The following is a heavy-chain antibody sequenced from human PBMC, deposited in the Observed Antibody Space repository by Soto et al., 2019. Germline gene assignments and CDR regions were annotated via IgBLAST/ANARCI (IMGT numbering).Heavy chain of an antibody. CDR3: ARGGSGWPSDY. CDR2: INAGNGDT. V-gene: IGHV1-3*01. CDR1: GFTFTTYA. D-gene: IGHD6-19*01. J-gene: IGHJ4*02. Sequence: QVQLVQSGAEVRKPGASVKISCKTSGFTFTTYAIHWVRQAPGQRLECMGWINAGNGDTVYSQNFQGRVTITRDTSASTAYLELSSLRSEDTAVYYCARGGSGWPSDYWGQGPLVTVSS.